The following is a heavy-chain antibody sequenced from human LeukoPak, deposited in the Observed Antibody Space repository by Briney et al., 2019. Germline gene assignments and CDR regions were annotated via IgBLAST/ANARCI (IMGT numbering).Heavy chain of an antibody. CDR3: ARLTTMTTTGGPFDY. D-gene: IGHD4-17*01. CDR1: GFTFSTSN. J-gene: IGHJ4*02. Sequence: GGSLRLSCAVSGFTFSTSNMNWVRQAPGKGLEWVSSITSGSSNIFYADSVKGRFTISRDNAKNSLYLQMNSLRAEDTAVYYCARLTTMTTTGGPFDYWGQGTLVTVSS. V-gene: IGHV3-21*01. CDR2: ITSGSSNI.